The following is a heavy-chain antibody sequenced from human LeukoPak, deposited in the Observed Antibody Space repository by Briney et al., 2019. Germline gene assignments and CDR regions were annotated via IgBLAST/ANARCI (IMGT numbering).Heavy chain of an antibody. CDR2: INHSGST. Sequence: SETLSLTCAVYGGSFSGYSWGWIRKPPGRGLEWIGEINHSGSTNYNPSLKSRVTISVDTSKNQFSLKLSSVTAADTAVYYCASVGYYDSSGYYEDAFDIWGQGTMVTVSS. CDR3: ASVGYYDSSGYYEDAFDI. J-gene: IGHJ3*02. V-gene: IGHV4-34*01. D-gene: IGHD3-22*01. CDR1: GGSFSGYS.